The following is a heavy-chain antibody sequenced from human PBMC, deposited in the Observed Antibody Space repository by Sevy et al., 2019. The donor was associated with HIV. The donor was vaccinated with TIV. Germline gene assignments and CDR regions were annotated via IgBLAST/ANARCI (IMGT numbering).Heavy chain of an antibody. J-gene: IGHJ4*02. CDR3: ARGFYDSSGYYYGVYFDY. CDR2: ISYDGSNK. D-gene: IGHD3-22*01. CDR1: GFIFSNFA. V-gene: IGHV3-30*04. Sequence: GGSLRLSCAASGFIFSNFAIHWVRQAPGKGLEWVAVISYDGSNKYYADSVKGRFTVSRDNSKNTLYLQMNSLRAEDTAVYYCARGFYDSSGYYYGVYFDYWGQGTLITVSS.